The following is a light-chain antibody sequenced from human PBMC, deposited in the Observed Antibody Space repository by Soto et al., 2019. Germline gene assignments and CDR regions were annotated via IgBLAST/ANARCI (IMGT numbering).Light chain of an antibody. V-gene: IGLV2-14*03. CDR3: SSKTSSATRVV. CDR2: DVS. Sequence: QSALTQPASVSGSPGQSITISCTGTTSDVGGYHYVSWYQHHPGRVPKLMIYDVSNRPSGISNRFSGSKSGNTSSLTISGLQAGDEADYYCSSKTSSATRVVVGGGTKLTAL. CDR1: TSDVGGYHY. J-gene: IGLJ2*01.